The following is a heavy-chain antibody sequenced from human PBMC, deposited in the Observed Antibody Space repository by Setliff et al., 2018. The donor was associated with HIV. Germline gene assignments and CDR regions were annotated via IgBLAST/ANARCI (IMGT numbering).Heavy chain of an antibody. J-gene: IGHJ4*02. Sequence: SVKVSCKASGGTFSSYAISWVRQAPGQGLEWMGRIIPIFGTANYAQKFQGRVTITADKSTSTAYMELSSLRSEDTAGYYCAREGSNCGGDCYNDYWGQGTLVTVSS. CDR1: GGTFSSYA. CDR2: IIPIFGTA. D-gene: IGHD2-21*01. CDR3: AREGSNCGGDCYNDY. V-gene: IGHV1-69*06.